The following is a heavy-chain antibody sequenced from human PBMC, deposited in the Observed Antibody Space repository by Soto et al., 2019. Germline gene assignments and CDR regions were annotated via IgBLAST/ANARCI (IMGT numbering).Heavy chain of an antibody. CDR1: GGSFSGYY. J-gene: IGHJ4*02. V-gene: IGHV4-34*01. CDR2: INHSGST. D-gene: IGHD3-3*01. CDR3: ASSTPNDFWSGYSGY. Sequence: SETLSLTCAVYGGSFSGYYWSWIRQPPGKGLEWIGEINHSGSTNYNPSLKSRVTISVDTSKNQFSLKLSSVTAADMAVYYCASSTPNDFWSGYSGYWGQGTLVTVSS.